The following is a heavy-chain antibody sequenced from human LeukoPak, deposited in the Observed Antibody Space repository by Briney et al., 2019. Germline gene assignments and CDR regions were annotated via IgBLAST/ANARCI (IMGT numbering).Heavy chain of an antibody. J-gene: IGHJ6*03. Sequence: PGGSLRLSCAASGFIFSTYGMYWVRQAPGKGPEWVAFIRYDGNNKYYGDFVKGRFTISRDNSNNTLYLQMNSLRAEDTAVYYCAKGFGGYYYYYMDVWGKGTTVTVSS. CDR3: AKGFGGYYYYYMDV. CDR2: IRYDGNNK. D-gene: IGHD3-16*01. CDR1: GFIFSTYG. V-gene: IGHV3-30*02.